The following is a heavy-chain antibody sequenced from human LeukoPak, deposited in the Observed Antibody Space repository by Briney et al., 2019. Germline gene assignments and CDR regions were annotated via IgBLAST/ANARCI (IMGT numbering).Heavy chain of an antibody. J-gene: IGHJ4*02. CDR1: GGSISSYY. CDR2: INHSGST. CDR3: ARSGGDFSPSY. D-gene: IGHD3/OR15-3a*01. V-gene: IGHV4-34*01. Sequence: SETLSLTCTVSGGSISSYYWSWIRQPPGKGLEWIGEINHSGSTNYNPSLKSRVTISVDTSKNQFSLKLSSVTAADTAVYYCARSGGDFSPSYWGQGTLVTVSS.